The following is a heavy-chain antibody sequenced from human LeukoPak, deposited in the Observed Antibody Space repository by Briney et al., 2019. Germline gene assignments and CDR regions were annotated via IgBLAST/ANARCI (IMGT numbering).Heavy chain of an antibody. CDR3: ARSRGGGSYSFDY. Sequence: SVKVSCKASGGTFSSYAINWVRQAPGQGLEWMGGIIPKFGSTNYAQKFQDRLTITTDESTSTAYMELSSLRSEDTAVYYCARSRGGGSYSFDYWGQGTLVTVSS. J-gene: IGHJ4*02. CDR2: IIPKFGST. V-gene: IGHV1-69*05. D-gene: IGHD1-26*01. CDR1: GGTFSSYA.